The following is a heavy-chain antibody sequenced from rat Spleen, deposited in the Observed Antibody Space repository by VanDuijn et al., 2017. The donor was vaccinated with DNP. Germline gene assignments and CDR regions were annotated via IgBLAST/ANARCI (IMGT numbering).Heavy chain of an antibody. Sequence: QVQLQQSGAELAKPGSSVKISCKASGYTFTNYYMIWIKQTTGQGLEYIGLINTESGGTNYNEKFKGKATLTVDKSSNTAFMHLSSLTPDDSAVYYCARVMYNSGYPLDVWGQGASVTVSS. CDR3: ARVMYNSGYPLDV. J-gene: IGHJ4*01. V-gene: IGHV1-43*01. CDR2: INTESGGT. CDR1: GYTFTNYY. D-gene: IGHD4-3*01.